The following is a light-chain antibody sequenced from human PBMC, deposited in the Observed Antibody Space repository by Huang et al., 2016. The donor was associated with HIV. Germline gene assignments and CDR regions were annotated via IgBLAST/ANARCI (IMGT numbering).Light chain of an antibody. V-gene: IGKV1-27*01. J-gene: IGKJ3*01. CDR2: AAS. CDR3: QKYNSAPRT. Sequence: DIQMTQSPSSLSASVGDRVTISCRARQGIANHLAWYQQRPGKAPKLLIYAASALQSGVLSRFSGSGSGTEFALTISSLQPEDVATYFCQKYNSAPRTFGPGTKVEIK. CDR1: QGIANH.